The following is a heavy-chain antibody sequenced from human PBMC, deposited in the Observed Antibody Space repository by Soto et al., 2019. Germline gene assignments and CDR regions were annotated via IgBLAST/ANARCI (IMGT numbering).Heavy chain of an antibody. CDR2: TYYRSRWYH. Sequence: PSQTLSLTCAISGDSISSNSAAWNWIRQSPSRGFEWLGRTYYRSRWYHDYAVSVKSRIIINPDTSKNQVSLQLNSVTPDDTAVDYCASYRYDYCGQETVVTLS. J-gene: IGHJ4*02. D-gene: IGHD3-3*01. CDR3: ASYRYDY. CDR1: GDSISSNSAA. V-gene: IGHV6-1*01.